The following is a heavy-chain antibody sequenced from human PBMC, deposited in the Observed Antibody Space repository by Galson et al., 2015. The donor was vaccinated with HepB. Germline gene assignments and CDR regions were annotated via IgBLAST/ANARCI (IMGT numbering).Heavy chain of an antibody. D-gene: IGHD2-2*02. V-gene: IGHV3-23*01. CDR2: ISGSGGST. CDR1: GFTFSSYA. Sequence: SLRLSCAASGFTFSSYAMSWVRQAPGKGLEWVSAISGSGGSTYYADSVKGRFTISRDNSKNTLYLQMNSLRAEDTAVYYCAKEDIVVVPAAILSYYYGMDVWGQGTTVTVSS. CDR3: AKEDIVVVPAAILSYYYGMDV. J-gene: IGHJ6*02.